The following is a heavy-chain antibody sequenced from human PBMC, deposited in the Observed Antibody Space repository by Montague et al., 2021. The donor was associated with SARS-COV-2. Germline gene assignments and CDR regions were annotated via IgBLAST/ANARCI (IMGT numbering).Heavy chain of an antibody. CDR3: ARHLKVCYYIAESGAHDF. V-gene: IGHV4-39*01. D-gene: IGHD3-10*01. Sequence: SETLSLTCTVSGGSISSSSYYWGWIRQPPGKGLEWIGSIYYSGSTYYNPSLKSRVTLSVDTSKNQFSLKLSSVTAADTAVYYCARHLKVCYYIAESGAHDFWGQGALVTVSS. CDR1: GGSISSSSYY. CDR2: IYYSGST. J-gene: IGHJ4*02.